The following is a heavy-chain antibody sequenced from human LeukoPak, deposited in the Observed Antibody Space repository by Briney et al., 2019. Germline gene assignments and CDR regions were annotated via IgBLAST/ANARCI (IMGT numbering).Heavy chain of an antibody. J-gene: IGHJ4*02. CDR2: ISGSGGNT. D-gene: IGHD1-14*01. CDR1: GFTFTSYA. CDR3: AKPARTDYADY. Sequence: GGTLRLSCAASGFTFTSYAMNWVRQAPGKGLEWVSAISGSGGNTYYADSVTGRFTISRDNSKNTLYLQMNSLRAEDTAVYYCAKPARTDYADYWGQGTLVTVSS. V-gene: IGHV3-23*01.